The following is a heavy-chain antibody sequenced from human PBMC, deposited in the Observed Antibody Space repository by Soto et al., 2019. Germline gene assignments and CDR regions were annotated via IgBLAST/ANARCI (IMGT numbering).Heavy chain of an antibody. CDR2: ISAHNGDT. CDR1: GYTFTSYG. D-gene: IGHD2-2*01. Sequence: ASVKVSCKASGYTFTSYGVSWMRQAPGQGLEWMGWISAHNGDTKYAQKFQGRVTMTTDTVTTTIYMELRSLSSDDTAIYYCARVSIVVSAALNTYDPWGQGTLVTVSS. CDR3: ARVSIVVSAALNTYDP. J-gene: IGHJ5*02. V-gene: IGHV1-18*04.